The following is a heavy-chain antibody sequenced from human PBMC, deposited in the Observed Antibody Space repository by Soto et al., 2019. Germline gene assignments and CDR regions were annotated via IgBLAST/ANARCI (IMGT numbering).Heavy chain of an antibody. CDR3: VKDDGGYPSTAPH. Sequence: EVQLLESGGGLVQAGGSLRLSCAASGITISNYPMSWVRQAPGKGLDWVSGISGSGDRTYYADSAKGRFTISKDTSKNSLSLQLDSLGVEDTAVYFCVKDDGGYPSTAPHWGQGTLVTVSS. CDR2: ISGSGDRT. J-gene: IGHJ4*02. CDR1: GITISNYP. V-gene: IGHV3-23*01. D-gene: IGHD3-22*01.